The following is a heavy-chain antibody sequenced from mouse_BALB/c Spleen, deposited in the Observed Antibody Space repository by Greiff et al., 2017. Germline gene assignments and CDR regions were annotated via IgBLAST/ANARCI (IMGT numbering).Heavy chain of an antibody. V-gene: IGHV5-6*02. CDR2: ISSGGSYT. J-gene: IGHJ2*01. CDR3: ARLRTGTGYYFDY. Sequence: EVKLVESGGDLVKPGGSLKLSCAASGFTFSSYGMSWVRQTPDKRLEWVATISSGGSYTYYPDSVKGRFTISRDNAKNTLYLQMSSLKSEDTAMYYCARLRTGTGYYFDYWGQGTTLTVSS. CDR1: GFTFSSYG. D-gene: IGHD4-1*01.